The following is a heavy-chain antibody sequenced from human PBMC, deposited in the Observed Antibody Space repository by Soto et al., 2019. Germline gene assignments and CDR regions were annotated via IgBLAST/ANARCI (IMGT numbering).Heavy chain of an antibody. CDR1: GYSISSGYY. CDR2: IYHTGST. V-gene: IGHV4-38-2*02. CDR3: AREQISGISARRGDY. D-gene: IGHD6-6*01. Sequence: SETLSLTCSVSGYSISSGYYWGWIRQPPGKGLEWIGTIYHTGSTYYNPSLRSRVTILVDTSKNHVSLKLNSATAADTAVYYCAREQISGISARRGDYWGQGTLVTVSS. J-gene: IGHJ4*02.